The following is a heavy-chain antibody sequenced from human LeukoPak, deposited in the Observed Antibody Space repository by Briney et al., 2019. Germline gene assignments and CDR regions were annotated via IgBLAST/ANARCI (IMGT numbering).Heavy chain of an antibody. V-gene: IGHV4-59*01. D-gene: IGHD6-13*01. CDR1: GGSISSYY. Sequence: SETLSLTCTVSGGSISSYYWSWIRQPPGKGLEWIGYIYYSGSTNYNPSLKSRVTISVDTSKNQFSLKLSSVTAADTDVYYCARGLRYSSPYYSYYMDVWGKGTTVTVSS. J-gene: IGHJ6*03. CDR2: IYYSGST. CDR3: ARGLRYSSPYYSYYMDV.